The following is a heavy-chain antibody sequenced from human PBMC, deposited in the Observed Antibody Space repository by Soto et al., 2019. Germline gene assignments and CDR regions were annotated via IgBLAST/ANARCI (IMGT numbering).Heavy chain of an antibody. V-gene: IGHV4-34*01. CDR3: ARVPRRYTIFGF. D-gene: IGHD3-3*01. Sequence: SETLSLTCAVYGGSFSGYYWSWIRQPPGKGLEWIGEINHSGSTNYNPSLKSRVTISVDTSKNQFSLKLSSVTAADTAVYYCARVPRRYTIFGFWGQGTLVTVSS. J-gene: IGHJ4*02. CDR2: INHSGST. CDR1: GGSFSGYY.